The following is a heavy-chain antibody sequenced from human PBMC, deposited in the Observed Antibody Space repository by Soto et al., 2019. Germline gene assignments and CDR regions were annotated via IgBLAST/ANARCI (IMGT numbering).Heavy chain of an antibody. CDR1: GYIFTNYV. D-gene: IGHD5-12*01. CDR3: ARGDSGYDQDYYYGMDV. Sequence: GASVKVSCKASGYIFTNYVISWVRQAPGQGLEWMGWISAYKGNTNYAQKLQGRVTMTTDTSTSTAYMELRSLRSDDAAVYYCARGDSGYDQDYYYGMDVWGQGTTVTVSS. V-gene: IGHV1-18*01. CDR2: ISAYKGNT. J-gene: IGHJ6*02.